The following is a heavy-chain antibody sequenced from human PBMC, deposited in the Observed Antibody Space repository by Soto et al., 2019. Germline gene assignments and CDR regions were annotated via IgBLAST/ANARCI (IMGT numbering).Heavy chain of an antibody. CDR1: GYTFTKYG. CDR2: ISGYNGNT. Sequence: QVQLVQSGAEVKKPGASVKVSCKASGYTFTKYGITWVRQAPGHGLEWLGWISGYNGNTHFAQRLQGTVNMTAETSTSTAYMEVTSLRPDYTAIYYCARVAVPIPTFHGLDAWGQGTTVTVSS. J-gene: IGHJ6*02. V-gene: IGHV1-18*01. CDR3: ARVAVPIPTFHGLDA. D-gene: IGHD2-21*01.